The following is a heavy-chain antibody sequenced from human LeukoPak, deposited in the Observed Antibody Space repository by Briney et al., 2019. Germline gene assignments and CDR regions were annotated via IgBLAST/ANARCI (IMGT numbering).Heavy chain of an antibody. J-gene: IGHJ4*02. V-gene: IGHV3-30*02. CDR3: AKSPGGRLLLFDY. D-gene: IGHD3-22*01. CDR1: GFTFSSYG. CDR2: IRYDGSNK. Sequence: GGSLRLSCAASGFTFSSYGMHWVRQAPGKGLEWVAFIRYDGSNKYYADSVKGRFTISRDNSKNTLYLQMNSLRVEDTAVYYCAKSPGGRLLLFDYWGQGTLVTVSS.